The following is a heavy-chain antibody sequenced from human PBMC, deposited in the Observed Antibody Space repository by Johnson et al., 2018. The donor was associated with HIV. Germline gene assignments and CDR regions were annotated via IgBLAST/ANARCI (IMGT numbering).Heavy chain of an antibody. J-gene: IGHJ3*02. CDR2: ISGSGGNT. D-gene: IGHD1-26*01. CDR3: AKDPGSGSPGAFDI. Sequence: VQLVESGGGLVQPGGSLRLSCAASGFTFSIYAMSWVRQAPGQGLAWVSAISGSGGNTSYADSVKGRFTISRDNSKNTLYLQMNSLRAEDTAVYYCAKDPGSGSPGAFDIWGQGTMVTVSS. V-gene: IGHV3-23*04. CDR1: GFTFSIYA.